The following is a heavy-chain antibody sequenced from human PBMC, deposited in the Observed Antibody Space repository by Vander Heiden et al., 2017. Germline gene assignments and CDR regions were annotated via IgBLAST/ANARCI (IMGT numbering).Heavy chain of an antibody. J-gene: IGHJ6*02. D-gene: IGHD3-3*01. CDR3: ANTYDVWGVYYGMDV. CDR2: ISYDGSNK. CDR1: GFTFSSYG. Sequence: QVQLVESGGGVVQPGRSLRLSCAASGFTFSSYGMHWVRQAPGKGLEWVAVISYDGSNKYYADSVKGRFTISRDNSKNTLYLQMNTLSAEDTAVYYCANTYDVWGVYYGMDVWGQGTTGTVSS. V-gene: IGHV3-30*18.